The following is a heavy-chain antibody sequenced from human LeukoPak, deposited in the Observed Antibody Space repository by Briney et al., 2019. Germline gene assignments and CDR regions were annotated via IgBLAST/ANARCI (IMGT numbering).Heavy chain of an antibody. CDR3: VREESGGYFDY. D-gene: IGHD2-8*02. J-gene: IGHJ4*02. CDR2: ITPSVDTT. V-gene: IGHV1-46*01. Sequence: GASVKVSCKASGYTFTNYLLHWVRQAPGQGLEWVGRITPSVDTTNYAQKFRDRVTMTRDTSTNTVYMELSSLRSEDTAVYHCVREESGGYFDYWGQGTLVTVSS. CDR1: GYTFTNYL.